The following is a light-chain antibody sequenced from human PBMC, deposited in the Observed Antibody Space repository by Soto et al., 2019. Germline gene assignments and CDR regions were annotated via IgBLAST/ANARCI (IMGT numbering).Light chain of an antibody. J-gene: IGKJ1*01. Sequence: EILMTQSPATLPVSPGERATLSCRASQSVSSYLAWYQQTPGQPPRLLIYGASTRATGIPARFSGSGSGTEFTLTISSLQSEDFAVYYCQQYNNWPRTFGQGTKVDIK. CDR2: GAS. V-gene: IGKV3-15*01. CDR1: QSVSSY. CDR3: QQYNNWPRT.